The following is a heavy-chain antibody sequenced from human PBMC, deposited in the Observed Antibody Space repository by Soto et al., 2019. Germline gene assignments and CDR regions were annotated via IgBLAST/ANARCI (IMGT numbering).Heavy chain of an antibody. J-gene: IGHJ4*02. V-gene: IGHV4-59*01. CDR1: GGSMSSYY. CDR2: VYYTGST. CDR3: ARGRWYVKVGPEY. D-gene: IGHD6-13*01. Sequence: SETLSLTCTVSGGSMSSYYWSWIRQPPGKGLEWIGYVYYTGSTNYNPSLKSRVTMSVDTSKNQFSLKLSSVTAADTAVCYCARGRWYVKVGPEYWGQGTLVSVSS.